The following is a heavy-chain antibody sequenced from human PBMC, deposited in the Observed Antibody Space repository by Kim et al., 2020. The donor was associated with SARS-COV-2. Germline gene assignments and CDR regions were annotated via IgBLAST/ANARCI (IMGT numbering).Heavy chain of an antibody. CDR2: IRSKAYGGTT. J-gene: IGHJ3*02. V-gene: IGHV3-49*03. Sequence: GGSLRLSCTASGFTFGDYAMSWFRQAPGKGLEWVGFIRSKAYGGTTEYAASVKGRFTISRDDSKSIAYLQMNSLKTEDTAVYYCTRVGGYCSSTSCYGEETDAFDIWGQGTMVTVSS. CDR1: GFTFGDYA. CDR3: TRVGGYCSSTSCYGEETDAFDI. D-gene: IGHD2-2*03.